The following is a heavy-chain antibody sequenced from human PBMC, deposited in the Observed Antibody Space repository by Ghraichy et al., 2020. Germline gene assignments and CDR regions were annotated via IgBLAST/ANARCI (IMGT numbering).Heavy chain of an antibody. Sequence: AGSLRLSCAASGFTFTSHAMNWVRQAPGKGLEWVSSISNSGGRTYYADSVKGRFSISRDNSKNTLYLEMNNLRAEDTAIYYCASTHIVVVVPATDYFDYWGQGTLVTVSS. CDR2: ISNSGGRT. V-gene: IGHV3-23*01. CDR1: GFTFTSHA. CDR3: ASTHIVVVVPATDYFDY. D-gene: IGHD2-15*01. J-gene: IGHJ4*02.